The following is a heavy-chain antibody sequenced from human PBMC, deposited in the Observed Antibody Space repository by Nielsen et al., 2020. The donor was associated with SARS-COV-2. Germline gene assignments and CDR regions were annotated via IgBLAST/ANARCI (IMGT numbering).Heavy chain of an antibody. CDR1: GYTFTSYA. CDR3: ASTLEGPYFDY. J-gene: IGHJ4*02. Sequence: ASVKVSCKASGYTFTSYAMHWVRQAPGQRLEWMGWTNAGNGNTKYSQKFQGRVTITRDTSASTAYMELSSLRSEDTAVYYCASTLEGPYFDYWGQGTLVTVSS. CDR2: TNAGNGNT. V-gene: IGHV1-3*01. D-gene: IGHD1-1*01.